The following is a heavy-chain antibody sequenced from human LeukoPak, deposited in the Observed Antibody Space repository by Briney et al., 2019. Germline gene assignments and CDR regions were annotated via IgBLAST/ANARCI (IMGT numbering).Heavy chain of an antibody. CDR1: GFTFSDYW. V-gene: IGHV3-74*01. J-gene: IGHJ4*02. D-gene: IGHD6-19*01. Sequence: PGWSLRLSCAASGFTFSDYWMHWVRQAPGKGLVWVSRIKTDGRSTNYADSVKGRFTISRDNAKNTLYLQMNSLRAEDTAVYYCAGGRIGGWTDYWGQGTLVTVSS. CDR2: IKTDGRST. CDR3: AGGRIGGWTDY.